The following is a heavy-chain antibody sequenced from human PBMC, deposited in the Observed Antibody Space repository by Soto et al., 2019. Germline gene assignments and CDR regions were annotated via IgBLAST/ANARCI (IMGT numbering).Heavy chain of an antibody. V-gene: IGHV3-21*01. CDR3: ARDLESNYESEGPHSYYYYGMDV. J-gene: IGHJ6*02. CDR2: ISSSSSYI. Sequence: GGSPRLSCAASGFTFSSYSMNWVRQAPGKGLEWVSSISSSSSYIYYADSVKGRFTISRDNAKNSLYLQMNSLRAEDTAVYYCARDLESNYESEGPHSYYYYGMDVWGQGTTVTVSS. CDR1: GFTFSSYS. D-gene: IGHD4-4*01.